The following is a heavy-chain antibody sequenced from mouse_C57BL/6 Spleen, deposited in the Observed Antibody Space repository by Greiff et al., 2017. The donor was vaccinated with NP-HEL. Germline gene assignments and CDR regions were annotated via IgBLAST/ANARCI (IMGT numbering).Heavy chain of an antibody. V-gene: IGHV1-54*01. J-gene: IGHJ2*01. CDR3: ARSPYDYDFDY. D-gene: IGHD2-4*01. CDR1: GYAFTNYL. CDR2: INPGSGGT. Sequence: VQLQQSGAELVRPGTSVKVSCKASGYAFTNYLIEWVKQRPGQGLEWIGVINPGSGGTNYNEKFKGKAPLTADKSSSTAYMQLSSLTSEDSAVYFCARSPYDYDFDYWGQGTTLTVSS.